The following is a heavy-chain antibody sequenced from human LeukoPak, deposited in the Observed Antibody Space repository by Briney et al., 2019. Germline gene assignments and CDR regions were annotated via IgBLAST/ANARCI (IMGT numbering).Heavy chain of an antibody. CDR1: GYTISDYF. CDR2: INPNTNGI. CDR3: ASARYSGHEPFDF. V-gene: IGHV1-2*02. D-gene: IGHD5-12*01. Sequence: ASVKVSCKASGYTISDYFMHRVRQAPGQGLEWMGWINPNTNGINYAQKFQGRVIMTRDTSINTAYMELRSLTSDDTAIYYCASARYSGHEPFDFWGQGTLVTVST. J-gene: IGHJ4*02.